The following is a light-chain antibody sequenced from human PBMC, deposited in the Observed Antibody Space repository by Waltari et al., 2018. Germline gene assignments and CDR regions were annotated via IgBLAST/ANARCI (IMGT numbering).Light chain of an antibody. J-gene: IGKJ1*01. CDR3: HQSSISWT. V-gene: IGKV6D-21*02. Sequence: EIVLTQSPDFRSVTPKEKVNLTCRASQSIGTNLHWYQQKPGQSPKLLIKYASQSISGVPSRFSGSGSGTDFTLTINSLEAEDAAAYYCHQSSISWTFGQGTKVEIK. CDR2: YAS. CDR1: QSIGTN.